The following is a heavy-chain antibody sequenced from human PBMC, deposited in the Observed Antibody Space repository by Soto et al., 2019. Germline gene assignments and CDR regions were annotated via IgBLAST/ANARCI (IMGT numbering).Heavy chain of an antibody. CDR3: ASSYGSGYRAFDY. J-gene: IGHJ4*02. CDR1: GDTFSFYS. D-gene: IGHD3-10*01. V-gene: IGHV1-69*02. Sequence: QVQLVQSGAEVRKPGSSVKVSCKASGDTFSFYSINWVRQAPGLGLEWMGRINPILSMSNYAQRFQGRVKITADKSTSTAYMELSGLRSEDTAIYYCASSYGSGYRAFDYWGQGALVTVSS. CDR2: INPILSMS.